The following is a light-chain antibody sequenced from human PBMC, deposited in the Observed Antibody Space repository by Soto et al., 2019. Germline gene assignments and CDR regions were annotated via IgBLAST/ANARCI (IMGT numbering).Light chain of an antibody. J-gene: IGKJ5*01. CDR3: QQYGSSSIT. CDR2: GAS. V-gene: IGKV3-20*01. Sequence: EIVLTQSPGTLSLSPGERATLSCRASQSVSSSYLAWYQQKPGQAPRLLIYGASSRATGIPDRFSGSGSGKDFHLTISRMEAGDFAMYYCQQYGSSSITFGQGKRLEIK. CDR1: QSVSSSY.